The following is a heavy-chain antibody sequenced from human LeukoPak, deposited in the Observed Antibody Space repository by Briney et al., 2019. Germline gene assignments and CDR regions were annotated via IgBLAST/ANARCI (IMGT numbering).Heavy chain of an antibody. Sequence: GGSLRLFCSASGFTFSSNWMSCVRQAPGHVLEWATNITQDGSEKYYVDSVKGRFTISRDNAKNSLYLQMNSLRAEDTAVYYCARDRQGSTSSGFYYYMDVWGKGTMVTVSS. CDR2: ITQDGSEK. D-gene: IGHD2-2*01. J-gene: IGHJ6*03. CDR1: GFTFSSNW. CDR3: ARDRQGSTSSGFYYYMDV. V-gene: IGHV3-7*01.